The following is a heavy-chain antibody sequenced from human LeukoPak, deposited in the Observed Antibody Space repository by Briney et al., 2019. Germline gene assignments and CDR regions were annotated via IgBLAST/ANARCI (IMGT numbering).Heavy chain of an antibody. V-gene: IGHV3-7*01. CDR3: ARAFGDFSSGYYPSYYNYYMDV. J-gene: IGHJ6*03. Sequence: GGSLRLSCAASGSTFTSYWMTWVRQAPGKGLEWVANIKQDGSEKYYVDSVKGRFTISRDNAKNSLYLQMNSLRAEDTAVYHCARAFGDFSSGYYPSYYNYYMDVWGKGTTVTVSS. D-gene: IGHD3-3*01. CDR1: GSTFTSYW. CDR2: IKQDGSEK.